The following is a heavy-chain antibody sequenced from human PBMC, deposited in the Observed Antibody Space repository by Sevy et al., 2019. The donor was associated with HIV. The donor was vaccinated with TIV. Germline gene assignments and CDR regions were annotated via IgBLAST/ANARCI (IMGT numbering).Heavy chain of an antibody. CDR3: AIGRAPNGGDNYFHS. D-gene: IGHD2-21*02. J-gene: IGHJ4*02. V-gene: IGHV1-18*01. Sequence: ASVKVSCKASRDTHFAYDIHWVRQAPGKGLEWVGWITTHNGDTNSAPKFQGRVTMSRDTYSRATYLQLRGLTSDDTAVYFCAIGRAPNGGDNYFHSWAQGSQVTVSS. CDR1: RDTHFAYD. CDR2: ITTHNGDT.